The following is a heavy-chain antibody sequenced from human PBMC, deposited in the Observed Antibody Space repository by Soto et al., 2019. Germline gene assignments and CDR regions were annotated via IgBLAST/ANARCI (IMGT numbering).Heavy chain of an antibody. Sequence: GGSLRLSCAASGFTFSSYSMNWVRQAPGKGLEWVSYISSSSTIYYADSVKGRFTIPRDNAKNSLYLQMNSLRDEDTAVYYCARDHTYYDFWSGYSNWFDPWGQGTLVTVSS. CDR2: ISSSSTI. D-gene: IGHD3-3*01. J-gene: IGHJ5*02. V-gene: IGHV3-48*02. CDR1: GFTFSSYS. CDR3: ARDHTYYDFWSGYSNWFDP.